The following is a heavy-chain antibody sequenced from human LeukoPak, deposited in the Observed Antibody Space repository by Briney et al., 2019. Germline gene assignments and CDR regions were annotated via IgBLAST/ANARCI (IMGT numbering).Heavy chain of an antibody. Sequence: GGSLRLSCAASGFTFSSYAMRWGRQAPGKGLEWVSAIISSSSYIYYADSVKGRFTISRDNAKNSLYLQMNSLRAEDTAVYYCARDSGGKYQLRYLTYFDYWGQGTLVTVSS. CDR1: GFTFSSYA. CDR3: ARDSGGKYQLRYLTYFDY. V-gene: IGHV3-21*01. D-gene: IGHD2-2*02. CDR2: IISSSSYI. J-gene: IGHJ4*02.